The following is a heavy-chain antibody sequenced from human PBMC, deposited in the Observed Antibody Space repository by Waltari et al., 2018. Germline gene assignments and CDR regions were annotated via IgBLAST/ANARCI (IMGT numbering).Heavy chain of an antibody. CDR1: GVPIGRSDW. CDR2: ISHSGRT. J-gene: IGHJ3*01. D-gene: IGHD1-26*01. Sequence: QVRLQESGPGLVKPSGTLSPNCAVPGVPIGRSDWWSWFRRPPGRGLEWLGEISHSGRTNYNASLRTRVTISLDSSENQFSLTLNPVSAADTALYLCARGAELRGQPGSIDGFDAWGPGTAVTVSS. CDR3: ARGAELRGQPGSIDGFDA. V-gene: IGHV4-4*02.